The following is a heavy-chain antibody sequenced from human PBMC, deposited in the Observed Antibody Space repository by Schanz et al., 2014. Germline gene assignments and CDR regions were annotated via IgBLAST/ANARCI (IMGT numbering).Heavy chain of an antibody. V-gene: IGHV1-18*01. CDR2: ISAYTNNT. Sequence: QILLVQPGPEVKKPGASVKVSCKASGYTFTDYGLSWVRQAPGQGLEWLGWISAYTNNTNYAQKVQGRVTMTTDTSTGTAYMELSSLRSEDTAVYYCARGRGVYDYWGQGTLVTVSS. CDR3: ARGRGVYDY. D-gene: IGHD2-8*01. J-gene: IGHJ4*02. CDR1: GYTFTDYG.